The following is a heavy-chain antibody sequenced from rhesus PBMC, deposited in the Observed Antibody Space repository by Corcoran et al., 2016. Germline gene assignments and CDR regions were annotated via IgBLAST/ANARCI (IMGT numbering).Heavy chain of an antibody. CDR1: GGSISRNY. J-gene: IGHJ4*01. D-gene: IGHD4-29*01. V-gene: IGHV4-173*01. CDR3: ARVWDYGNYFDY. CDR2: ISGSGGST. Sequence: QLQLQESGPGLVKPSETLSLTCAVSGGSISRNYWSWLRPPPGRGLEWIGRISGSGGSTDYNPSRKSRVTISTDTSKNQFSLKLSSVTAADTAVYYCARVWDYGNYFDYWGQGVLVTVSS.